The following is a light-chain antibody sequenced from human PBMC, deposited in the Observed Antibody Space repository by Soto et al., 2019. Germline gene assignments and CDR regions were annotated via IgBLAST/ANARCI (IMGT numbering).Light chain of an antibody. CDR3: QQYGSSPYT. V-gene: IGKV3-20*01. Sequence: EIVLTHSPGTLSLSPGERATLSCRASQSVSTSSLAWYQQKPGQAPRLLIYGASSRATGIPDRVSGSESGADFTLSISRLEPEDFAMYYCQQYGSSPYTFGQGTKLAIK. CDR2: GAS. CDR1: QSVSTSS. J-gene: IGKJ2*01.